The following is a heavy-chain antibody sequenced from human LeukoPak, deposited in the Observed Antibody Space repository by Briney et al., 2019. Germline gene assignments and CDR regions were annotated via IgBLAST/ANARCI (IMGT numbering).Heavy chain of an antibody. CDR1: GFTFSSYA. CDR3: ARLLVYNSGGEAFDH. V-gene: IGHV3-7*01. Sequence: PGRSLRLSCAASGFTFSSYAMHWVRQAPGKGLEWVANIKQDGSEKYYVDSVKGRFTISRDNAKNSLYLQMNSLRAEDTAVYYCARLLVYNSGGEAFDHWGQGTLVTVSS. D-gene: IGHD1-20*01. CDR2: IKQDGSEK. J-gene: IGHJ4*02.